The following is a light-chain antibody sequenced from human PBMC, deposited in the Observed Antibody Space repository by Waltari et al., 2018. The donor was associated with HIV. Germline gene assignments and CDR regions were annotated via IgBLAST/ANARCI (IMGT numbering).Light chain of an antibody. CDR3: AAWDDSLSGWV. CDR1: SSNIGDNY. J-gene: IGLJ3*02. Sequence: QSALTQPPSTSGTPGQTVTIPCSGSSSNIGDNYVYLYQQPPGTAPKLLIYRNSQRPSGVRDRFSGSKSGTSASLAINDLRSEDEAEYHCAAWDDSLSGWVFGGGTNLTVL. V-gene: IGLV1-47*01. CDR2: RNS.